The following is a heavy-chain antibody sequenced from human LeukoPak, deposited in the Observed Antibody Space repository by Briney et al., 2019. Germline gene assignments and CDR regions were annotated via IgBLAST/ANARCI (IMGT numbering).Heavy chain of an antibody. CDR1: GFTFSSYA. V-gene: IGHV3-30-3*01. D-gene: IGHD1-26*01. CDR2: ISYDGSNK. CDR3: ARDFGSYNFDY. Sequence: GRSLRLSCAASGFTFSSYAMHWVRQAPGKGLEWVAVISYDGSNKYYADSVKGRFTISRDNSKNTLYLQMNSLRAEDTAVYYCARDFGSYNFDYWGQGTLVTVSS. J-gene: IGHJ4*02.